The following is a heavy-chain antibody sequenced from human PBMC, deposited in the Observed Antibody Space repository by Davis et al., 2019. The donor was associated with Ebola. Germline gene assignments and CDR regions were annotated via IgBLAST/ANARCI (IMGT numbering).Heavy chain of an antibody. V-gene: IGHV3-66*01. CDR2: IYSDGST. CDR1: GFTVSRNY. CDR3: ARLGDCSGGRCGDNYYYGMDV. Sequence: GESLKISCAASGFTVSRNYMSWVREAPGKGLEWVSVIYSDGSTYYANRVKGRFTISRDNSKNTLYLQMNSLRAEDTAVYYCARLGDCSGGRCGDNYYYGMDVWGQGTTVTVSS. D-gene: IGHD2-15*01. J-gene: IGHJ6*02.